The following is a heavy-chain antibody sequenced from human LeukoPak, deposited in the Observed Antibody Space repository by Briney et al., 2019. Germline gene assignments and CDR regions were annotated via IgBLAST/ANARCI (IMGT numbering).Heavy chain of an antibody. D-gene: IGHD5-12*01. CDR1: GFTLSSHG. Sequence: PGRSLRLSCAASGFTLSSHGMHWVRQAPGKGLEWVAVIWYDGSKKYYADSVKGRFTISRDNSKNALYLQMNSLRAEDTAVYYCARVRGYDTRDLDYWGQGTLVTVSS. CDR2: IWYDGSKK. J-gene: IGHJ4*02. CDR3: ARVRGYDTRDLDY. V-gene: IGHV3-33*01.